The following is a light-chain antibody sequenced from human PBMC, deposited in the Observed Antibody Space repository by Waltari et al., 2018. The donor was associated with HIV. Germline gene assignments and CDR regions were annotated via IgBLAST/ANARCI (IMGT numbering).Light chain of an antibody. J-gene: IGLJ3*02. CDR2: GMS. CDR1: SDDLNNFDL. V-gene: IGLV2-14*03. Sequence: QSVLLQPASVSGSPGQSITISCTGRSDDLNNFDLMSWYRQYPGQAPQLIPHGMSSQPSRVSSLFSASRSANTASLTISVLQPEDEADYYCGSYTNTKTPVFGGGT. CDR3: GSYTNTKTPV.